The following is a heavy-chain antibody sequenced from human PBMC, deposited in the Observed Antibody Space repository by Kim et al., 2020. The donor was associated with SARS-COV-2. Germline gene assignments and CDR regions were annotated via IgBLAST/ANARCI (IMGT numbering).Heavy chain of an antibody. Sequence: SETLSLTCTVSGGSISSSSYYWGWIRQPPGKGLEWIGSIYYSGSTYYNPSLKSRVTISVDTSKNQFSLKLSSVTAADTAVYYCARRRRGDYGRSFDYWGQGTLVTVSS. V-gene: IGHV4-39*01. CDR2: IYYSGST. CDR3: ARRRRGDYGRSFDY. D-gene: IGHD4-17*01. CDR1: GGSISSSSYY. J-gene: IGHJ4*02.